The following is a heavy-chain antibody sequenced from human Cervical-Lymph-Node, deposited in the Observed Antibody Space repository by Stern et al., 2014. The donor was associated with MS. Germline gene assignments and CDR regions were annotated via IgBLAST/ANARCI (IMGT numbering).Heavy chain of an antibody. V-gene: IGHV4-4*02. CDR1: GGSISNTNW. CDR2: IYHSGPT. J-gene: IGHJ5*01. CDR3: ARVNSGYNWFDY. Sequence: VQLEESGPGLVKPSGTLSLTCAVSGGSISNTNWWGWVRQTPRVGLGLIGEIYHSGPTTFSPSLKSRFTMSVDKPKNQFSLELKSVTAADTAIYYCARVNSGYNWFDYWGQGTLVTVSS. D-gene: IGHD5-12*01.